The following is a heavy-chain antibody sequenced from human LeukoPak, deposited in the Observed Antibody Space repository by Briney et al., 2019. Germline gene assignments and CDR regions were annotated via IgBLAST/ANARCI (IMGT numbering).Heavy chain of an antibody. V-gene: IGHV3-21*01. D-gene: IGHD3-3*01. CDR2: ISSSSSYI. J-gene: IGHJ4*02. CDR3: ARVGLYYDFWSGYADFDY. CDR1: GFTFSSYS. Sequence: GGSLRLSCAASGFTFSSYSMNWVRQAPGKGLEWVSSISSSSSYIYYADSVKGRFTISRDNAKNSLYLQMNSLRAGDTAVYYCARVGLYYDFWSGYADFDYWGQGTLVTVSS.